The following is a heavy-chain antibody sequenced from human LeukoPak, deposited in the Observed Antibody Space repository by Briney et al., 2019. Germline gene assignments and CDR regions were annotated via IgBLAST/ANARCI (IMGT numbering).Heavy chain of an antibody. J-gene: IGHJ5*02. CDR2: IYHSGST. Sequence: SQTLSLTCAVSGGSITSGGYSWSWIRQPPGKGLEGIGYIYHSGSTYYNPSLKSRVTISVDRSKNQFSLKLSSVTAADTAVYYCARGVSPSSYYYGSGSLVWFDPWAQGTLVTVSS. D-gene: IGHD3-10*01. CDR1: GGSITSGGYS. CDR3: ARGVSPSSYYYGSGSLVWFDP. V-gene: IGHV4-30-2*01.